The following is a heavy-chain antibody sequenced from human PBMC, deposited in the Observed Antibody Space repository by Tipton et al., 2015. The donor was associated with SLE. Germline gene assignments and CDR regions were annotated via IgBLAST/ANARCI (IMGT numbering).Heavy chain of an antibody. V-gene: IGHV3-30-3*01. J-gene: IGHJ4*02. CDR3: ARDPGRGEGYCTNGVCWGYYFDY. CDR2: ISYDGSNK. D-gene: IGHD2-8*01. Sequence: SLRLSCAASGFTFSSYAMHWVRQAPGKGLEWVAVISYDGSNKYYADSVKGRFTISRDNSKNTLYLQMNSLRAEDTAVYYCARDPGRGEGYCTNGVCWGYYFDYWGQGTLVTVSS. CDR1: GFTFSSYA.